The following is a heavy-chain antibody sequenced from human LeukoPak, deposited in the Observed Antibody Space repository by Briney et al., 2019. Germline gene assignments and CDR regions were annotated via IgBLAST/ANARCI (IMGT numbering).Heavy chain of an antibody. V-gene: IGHV1-3*01. CDR1: GYTFTGYY. CDR3: ARALYYGSGSSPNDY. J-gene: IGHJ4*02. D-gene: IGHD3-10*01. Sequence: ASVKVSCKASGYTFTGYYMHWVRQAPGQRLEWMGWINAGNGNTKYSQKFQGRVTITRDTSASTAYMELSSLRSEDTAVYYCARALYYGSGSSPNDYWGQGTLVTVSS. CDR2: INAGNGNT.